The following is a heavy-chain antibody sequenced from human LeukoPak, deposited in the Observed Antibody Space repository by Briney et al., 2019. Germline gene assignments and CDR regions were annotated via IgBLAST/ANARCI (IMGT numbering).Heavy chain of an antibody. D-gene: IGHD7-27*01. J-gene: IGHJ6*03. V-gene: IGHV1-18*01. Sequence: GGSLRLSCAASGFTFTSYGISWVRQAPGQGLEWMGWISAYNGNTNYAQKLQGRVTMTTDTSTSTAYMELRSLRSNDTAVYYCARVGPLGIDYYYMDVWGKGTTVTVSS. CDR1: GFTFTSYG. CDR2: ISAYNGNT. CDR3: ARVGPLGIDYYYMDV.